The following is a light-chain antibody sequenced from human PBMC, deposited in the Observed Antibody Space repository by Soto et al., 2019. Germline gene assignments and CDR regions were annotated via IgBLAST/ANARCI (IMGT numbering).Light chain of an antibody. CDR2: DVS. CDR1: SSDVGAYNY. J-gene: IGLJ3*02. V-gene: IGLV2-11*01. CDR3: CSYAGSYSWV. Sequence: QSVLTQPRSVSGSPGQSVTISCTGTSSDVGAYNYVSWYQHHPGKAPKVMIYDVSERPSGVPDRFSGSKSDNKASLTISGFQAEDEADYYCCSYAGSYSWVFGGGTKVTVL.